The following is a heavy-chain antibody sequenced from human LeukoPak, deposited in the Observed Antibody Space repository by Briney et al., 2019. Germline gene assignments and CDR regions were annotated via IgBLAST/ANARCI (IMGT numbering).Heavy chain of an antibody. J-gene: IGHJ4*02. CDR3: ARGPSGITMIRVLDY. V-gene: IGHV4-34*01. D-gene: IGHD3-22*01. CDR1: GGSFSGYC. CDR2: INHSGST. Sequence: PSETLSLTCAVYGGSFSGYCWSWIRQPPGKGLEWIGEINHSGSTNYNPSLKSRVTISVDTSKNQFSLKLSSVTAADTAVYYCARGPSGITMIRVLDYWGQGTLVTVSS.